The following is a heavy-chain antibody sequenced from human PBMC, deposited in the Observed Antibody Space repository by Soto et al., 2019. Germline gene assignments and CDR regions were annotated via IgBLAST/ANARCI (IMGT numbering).Heavy chain of an antibody. V-gene: IGHV1-24*01. CDR2: FDPEDGET. D-gene: IGHD3-10*01. Sequence: ASVKVSCKVSGYTLTELSMHWVRQAPGKGLEWMGGFDPEDGETIYAQKFQGRVTMTEDTSTDTAYMELSSLRSEDTAVYYCATGGLVQNAFDIWGQGTMVTVS. J-gene: IGHJ3*02. CDR1: GYTLTELS. CDR3: ATGGLVQNAFDI.